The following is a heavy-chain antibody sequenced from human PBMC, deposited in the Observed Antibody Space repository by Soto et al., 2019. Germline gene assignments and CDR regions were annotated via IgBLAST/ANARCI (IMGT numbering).Heavy chain of an antibody. CDR1: GGSISSYY. Sequence: SETLSLTCTVSGGSISSYYWSWIRQPPGKGLEWIGYIYYSGSTNYNPSLKSRVAISVDTSKNQFSLKLSSVTAADTAVYYCARIPYGSGSYHFDYWGQGTLVTVSS. CDR2: IYYSGST. D-gene: IGHD3-10*01. J-gene: IGHJ4*02. CDR3: ARIPYGSGSYHFDY. V-gene: IGHV4-59*01.